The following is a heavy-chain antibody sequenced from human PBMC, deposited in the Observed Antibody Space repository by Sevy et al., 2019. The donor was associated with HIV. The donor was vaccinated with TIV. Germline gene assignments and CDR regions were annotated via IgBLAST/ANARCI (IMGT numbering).Heavy chain of an antibody. CDR1: GFTFGDYA. V-gene: IGHV3-49*04. Sequence: GGSLRLSCTASGFTFGDYAMSWVRQAPGKGLEWVGFIRSKASGGTTEYAASVKGRFTISRDDSKSIAYLQMNSLKTEDTAVYYCTRGGWFTNKFDPWGQGTLVTVSS. CDR2: IRSKASGGTT. CDR3: TRGGWFTNKFDP. D-gene: IGHD6-19*01. J-gene: IGHJ5*02.